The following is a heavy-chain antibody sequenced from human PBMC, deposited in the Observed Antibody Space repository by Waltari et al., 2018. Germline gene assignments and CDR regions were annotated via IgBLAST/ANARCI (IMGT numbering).Heavy chain of an antibody. V-gene: IGHV3-30-3*01. CDR2: ISYDGINK. CDR1: GFTFSSYA. Sequence: QVQLVESGGGVVQPGRSLRLSCAASGFTFSSYAMPWVRQAPGKGLEGVAVISYDGINKYYADSVKVRFTISRDNAKNTLYLQMNSLRAEDTAVYYCARTVWKMATMPVGDYWGQGTLVTVSS. D-gene: IGHD3-16*01. CDR3: ARTVWKMATMPVGDY. J-gene: IGHJ4*02.